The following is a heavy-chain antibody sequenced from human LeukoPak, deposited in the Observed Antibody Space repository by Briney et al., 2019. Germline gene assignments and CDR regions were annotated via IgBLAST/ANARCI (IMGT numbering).Heavy chain of an antibody. Sequence: GGSLRLSCAASGFTFSQYWMSWVRQAPGKGLEWVANIKHDGSENYYVDSVKGRFTISRDNAKHSLYLQMNSLRAEDTAVYYCAREDYGGNVYYSYYGMDVWGQGTTVTVSS. CDR2: IKHDGSEN. V-gene: IGHV3-7*01. CDR3: AREDYGGNVYYSYYGMDV. J-gene: IGHJ6*02. D-gene: IGHD4-23*01. CDR1: GFTFSQYW.